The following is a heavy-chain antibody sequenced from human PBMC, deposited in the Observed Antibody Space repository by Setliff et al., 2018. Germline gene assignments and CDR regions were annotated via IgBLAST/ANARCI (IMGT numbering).Heavy chain of an antibody. CDR1: GFTFSSSG. CDR2: IRNDGSSQ. D-gene: IGHD3-10*01. CDR3: ARDKGVISLDY. V-gene: IGHV3-30*02. J-gene: IGHJ4*02. Sequence: TGGSLRLSCIMSGFSAASGFTFSSSGMHWVRQAPGKGLEWVTFIRNDGSSQYYADPVQGRFTVSRDNSRNTLYLDMNSLRGEDTAVYYCARDKGVISLDYWGQGTLVTVSS.